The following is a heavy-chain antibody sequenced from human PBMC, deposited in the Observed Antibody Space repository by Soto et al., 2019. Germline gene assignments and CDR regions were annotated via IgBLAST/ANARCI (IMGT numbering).Heavy chain of an antibody. CDR1: GFTFRSYA. V-gene: IGHV3-23*01. CDR3: AKAVGTTIDFAHFDF. D-gene: IGHD1-26*01. Sequence: TGWVPRLSCAAAGFTFRSYAINWVRQAPGKGLEWVSGISGSADSTYFADSVRGRFTISRDNSKSTLYLQMNSLRVEDTAIYYCAKAVGTTIDFAHFDFWGQGTLVTGSS. CDR2: ISGSADST. J-gene: IGHJ4*02.